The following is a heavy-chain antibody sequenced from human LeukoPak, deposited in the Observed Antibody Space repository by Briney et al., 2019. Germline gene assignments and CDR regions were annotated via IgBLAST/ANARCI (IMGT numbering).Heavy chain of an antibody. D-gene: IGHD3-3*01. Sequence: ASVKVSCKASGYTFTGYYMHWVRQAPGQGLEWMGWINPNSGGTNYAQKFQGRVTMTRDTSISTAYMELSRLRSDDTAVYYCAREDYDFWSGSSGHYMDFWGKGTTVTVSS. J-gene: IGHJ6*03. CDR2: INPNSGGT. CDR1: GYTFTGYY. CDR3: AREDYDFWSGSSGHYMDF. V-gene: IGHV1-2*02.